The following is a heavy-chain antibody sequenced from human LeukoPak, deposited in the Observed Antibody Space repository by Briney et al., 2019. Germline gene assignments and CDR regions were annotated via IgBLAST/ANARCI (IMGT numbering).Heavy chain of an antibody. Sequence: GGSLRLSCAASEFTFSSYNMNWVRQAPGKGLEWVSSISSTSKYIYYADSVKGRFTISRDNAKNSLYLQMNSLRAEDTAVYYCAREPFWSGYYSNLHFDYWGQGTLVTVSS. D-gene: IGHD3-3*01. CDR3: AREPFWSGYYSNLHFDY. CDR2: ISSTSKYI. V-gene: IGHV3-21*01. CDR1: EFTFSSYN. J-gene: IGHJ4*02.